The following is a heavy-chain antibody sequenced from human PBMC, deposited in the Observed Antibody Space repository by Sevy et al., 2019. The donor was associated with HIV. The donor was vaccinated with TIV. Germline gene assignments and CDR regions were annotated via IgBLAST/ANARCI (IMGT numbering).Heavy chain of an antibody. V-gene: IGHV5-51*01. CDR1: GYSFTSYW. J-gene: IGHJ6*02. D-gene: IGHD2-2*01. Sequence: GESLKISCKGSGYSFTSYWIGWVRQMPGKGLEWMGIIYPGDSDTRYSPSFQGQVTISADKSISTAYLQWSSLKALDTAMYYCAICSSTSCYGSYGMDVWGQGTTVTVSS. CDR3: AICSSTSCYGSYGMDV. CDR2: IYPGDSDT.